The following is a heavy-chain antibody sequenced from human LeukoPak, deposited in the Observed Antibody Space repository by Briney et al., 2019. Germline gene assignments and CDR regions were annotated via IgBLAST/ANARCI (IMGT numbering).Heavy chain of an antibody. J-gene: IGHJ5*02. V-gene: IGHV1-24*01. CDR2: FDPEDGET. CDR1: GYTLTELS. D-gene: IGHD2-2*01. CDR3: ATVYCSSTSCSKYNWFDP. Sequence: ASVKVSCKVSGYTLTELSMHWVRQAPGKGLEWMGGFDPEDGETIYAQKLQGRVTMTEDTSTDTAYMELSSLRSEDTAVYYCATVYCSSTSCSKYNWFDPWGQGTLVTVSS.